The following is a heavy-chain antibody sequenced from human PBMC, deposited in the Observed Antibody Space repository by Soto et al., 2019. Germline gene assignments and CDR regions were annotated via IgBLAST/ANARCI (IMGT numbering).Heavy chain of an antibody. D-gene: IGHD4-17*01. CDR1: GYNFTTYS. CDR3: AKDGGLTVTAHPVGWFHP. Sequence: QVQLVQSGAEVKKPGASVKLSCKTSGYNFTTYSVHWLRQAPGQSLEWVAWINPANENTKYSPKLQGRVTITRDTSASTVNMELTSLKFEDTAVYYCAKDGGLTVTAHPVGWFHPWGQGTLVIVSS. J-gene: IGHJ5*02. V-gene: IGHV1-3*01. CDR2: INPANENT.